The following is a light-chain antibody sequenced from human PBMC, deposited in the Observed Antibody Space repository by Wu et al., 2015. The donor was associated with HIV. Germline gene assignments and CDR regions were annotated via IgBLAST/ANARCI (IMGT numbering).Light chain of an antibody. J-gene: IGKJ2*03. Sequence: DIQLTQSPSFLSASIGDRVTITCRASQGISSYLVWYQQKPGKAPKLLIYAASTLQSGVPSRFSGSGSGTEFTLTVSSLQPDDFATYYCQQYNSYVYSFGQGTKVEMK. V-gene: IGKV1-9*01. CDR1: QGISSY. CDR3: QQYNSYVYS. CDR2: AAS.